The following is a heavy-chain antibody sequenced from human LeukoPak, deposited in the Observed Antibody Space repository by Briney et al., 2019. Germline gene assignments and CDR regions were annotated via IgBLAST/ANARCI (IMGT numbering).Heavy chain of an antibody. J-gene: IGHJ3*02. CDR1: GGSFSGYY. V-gene: IGHV4-39*01. CDR2: VYYGGNT. D-gene: IGHD3-22*01. Sequence: SETLSLTCAVYGGSFSGYYWGWIRQPPGKGPEWIGSVYYGGNTYYNPSLKSRVTISVDTSKNQFSLKLSSVTAGETAVYYCARHDSSSPYSAFDIWRQGTMVTVSS. CDR3: ARHDSSSPYSAFDI.